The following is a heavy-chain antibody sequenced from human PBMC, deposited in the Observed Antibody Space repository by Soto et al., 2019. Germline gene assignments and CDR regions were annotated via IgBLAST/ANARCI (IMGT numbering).Heavy chain of an antibody. Sequence: SETLSLTCTVSGGSISSSSYYWGWIRQPPGKGLEWIGSIYYSGSTYYNPSLKSRVTISVDTSKNQFSLKLSSVTAADTAVYYCARVSVAGTYGFFYWGQGTLVTVSS. D-gene: IGHD6-19*01. CDR2: IYYSGST. CDR3: ARVSVAGTYGFFY. CDR1: GGSISSSSYY. J-gene: IGHJ4*02. V-gene: IGHV4-39*01.